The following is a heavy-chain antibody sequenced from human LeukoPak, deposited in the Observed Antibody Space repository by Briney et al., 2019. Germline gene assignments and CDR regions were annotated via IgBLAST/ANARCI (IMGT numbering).Heavy chain of an antibody. CDR3: ARGNVIVLMVYAEHYFDY. J-gene: IGHJ4*02. V-gene: IGHV4-34*01. CDR2: INHSGST. D-gene: IGHD2-8*01. CDR1: GGSFSGYY. Sequence: SETLSLTCAVYGGSFSGYYWSWIRQPPGKGLEWIGEINHSGSTNYNPSLKSRVTISVDTSKNQFSLKLSSVTAADTAVYYCARGNVIVLMVYAEHYFDYWGQGTMVTVSS.